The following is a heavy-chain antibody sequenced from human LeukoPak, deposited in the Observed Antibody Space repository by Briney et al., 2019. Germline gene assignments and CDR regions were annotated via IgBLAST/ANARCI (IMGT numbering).Heavy chain of an antibody. V-gene: IGHV3-7*01. J-gene: IGHJ4*02. CDR3: ARVDMVRGVIMGAFDY. D-gene: IGHD3-10*01. Sequence: PGGSLRLSCAASGFTFSSYWMSWVRQAPGKGLEWVANIKQDGSEEYYVDSVKGRFTISRDNAKNSLYLQMNSLRAEDTAMYYCARVDMVRGVIMGAFDYWGQGTLVTVSS. CDR2: IKQDGSEE. CDR1: GFTFSSYW.